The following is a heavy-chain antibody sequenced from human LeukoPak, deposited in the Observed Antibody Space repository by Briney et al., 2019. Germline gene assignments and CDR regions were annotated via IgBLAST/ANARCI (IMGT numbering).Heavy chain of an antibody. CDR3: ARDLSAYYYDSSENWFDP. J-gene: IGHJ5*02. CDR1: GSTFSNYG. V-gene: IGHV3-21*01. Sequence: GGSLRLSCAAAGSTFSNYGMHWVRQAPGKGLEWVSSISSSSSYIYYADSVKGRFTISRDNAKNSLYLQMNSLRAEDTAVYYCARDLSAYYYDSSENWFDPWGQGTLVTVSS. CDR2: ISSSSSYI. D-gene: IGHD3-22*01.